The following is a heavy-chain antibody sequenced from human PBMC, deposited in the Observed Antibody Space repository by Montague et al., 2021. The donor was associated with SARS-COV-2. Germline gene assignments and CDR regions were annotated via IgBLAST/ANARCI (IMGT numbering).Heavy chain of an antibody. CDR2: IYTTGRT. D-gene: IGHD3-10*01. CDR3: ASERAYDYGSGTYPGGFDI. CDR1: GGSTSSGSYY. J-gene: IGHJ3*02. Sequence: TLSLTCTVPGGSTSSGSYYWSWIRQPAGKGLEWIGRIYTTGRTNYNPSLKSRVTISVDTSKNQFSLKLSSVTAADTAAYYCASERAYDYGSGTYPGGFDIWGQGTMVTVSS. V-gene: IGHV4-61*02.